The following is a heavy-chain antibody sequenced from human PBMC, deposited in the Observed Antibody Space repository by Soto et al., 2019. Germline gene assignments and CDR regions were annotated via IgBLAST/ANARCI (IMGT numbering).Heavy chain of an antibody. CDR3: AKDRGYFDWLLSY. CDR1: GVTVSSYA. J-gene: IGHJ4*02. V-gene: IGHV3-23*01. Sequence: WGSLRICCAASGVTVSSYAMGWVRQAPGKGLEWVSAISGSGGSTYYADSVKGRFTISRDNSKNTLYLQMNSLRAEDTAVYYCAKDRGYFDWLLSYWGQGTLVTVSS. D-gene: IGHD3-9*01. CDR2: ISGSGGST.